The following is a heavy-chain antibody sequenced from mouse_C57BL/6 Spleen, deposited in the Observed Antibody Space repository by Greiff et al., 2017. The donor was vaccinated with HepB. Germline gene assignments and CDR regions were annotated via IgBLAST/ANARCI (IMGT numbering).Heavy chain of an antibody. D-gene: IGHD1-1*01. V-gene: IGHV5-6*01. J-gene: IGHJ3*01. CDR1: GFTFSSYG. CDR2: ISSGGSYT. CDR3: ARDTDYYGFAY. Sequence: EVQGVESGGDLVKPGGSLKLSCAASGFTFSSYGMSWVRQTPDKRLEWVATISSGGSYTYYPDSVKGRFTISRDNAKNTLYLQMSSLKSEDTAMYYCARDTDYYGFAYWGQGTLVTVSA.